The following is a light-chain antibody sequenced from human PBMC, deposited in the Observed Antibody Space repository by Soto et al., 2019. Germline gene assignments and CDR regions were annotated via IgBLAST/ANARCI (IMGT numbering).Light chain of an antibody. Sequence: EIVLTQSPGTLSLSPGETATLSCRASQSVSSSYLAWYQQKPGQAPRLLIYGASSRATGIPDRFSGSGSGTDSTLTSSRLEPEDFAVYYWQQYGSSPYTFGQGTKLEIK. V-gene: IGKV3-20*01. CDR1: QSVSSSY. CDR2: GAS. J-gene: IGKJ2*01. CDR3: QQYGSSPYT.